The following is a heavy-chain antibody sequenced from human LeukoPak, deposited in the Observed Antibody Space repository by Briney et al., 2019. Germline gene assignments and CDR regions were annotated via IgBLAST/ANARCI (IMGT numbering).Heavy chain of an antibody. J-gene: IGHJ6*04. Sequence: ASVKVSCKASGGTFSRYAISWVRQAPEQGLEWMGGIIPIFGTANYAQKFQGRVTITADKSTSTAYMELSSLRSEDTAVYYCACGYCSSTSCRYGMDVWGKGTTVTVSS. CDR2: IIPIFGTA. CDR1: GGTFSRYA. V-gene: IGHV1-69*06. CDR3: ACGYCSSTSCRYGMDV. D-gene: IGHD2-2*03.